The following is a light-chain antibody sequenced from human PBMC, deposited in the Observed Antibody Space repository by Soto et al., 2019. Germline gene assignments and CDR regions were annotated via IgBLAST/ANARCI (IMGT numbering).Light chain of an antibody. CDR2: DAS. V-gene: IGKV1-13*02. CDR1: QGISSN. Sequence: AIQLTQSPSSLSASVGDRVTITCRASQGISSNLAWYQQKPGKAPKVLIYDASSLESGVPSRFSGSGSGTDFTLTISSLQPEDFAPYYCQQFTAYPFAFGGGTKVEI. J-gene: IGKJ4*01. CDR3: QQFTAYPFA.